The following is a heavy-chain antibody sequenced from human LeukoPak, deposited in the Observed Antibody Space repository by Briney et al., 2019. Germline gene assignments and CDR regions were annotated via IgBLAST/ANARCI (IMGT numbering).Heavy chain of an antibody. CDR3: AREGYYDSSGYPTFDY. Sequence: PSETLSLTCTVSGGSISSYYWSWIRQPPGKGLEWIGYIYYSGSTNYNPSLKRRVTISVDASKNQFSLKLSSVTAADTAVYYCAREGYYDSSGYPTFDYWGQGTLVTVSS. J-gene: IGHJ4*02. D-gene: IGHD3-22*01. CDR1: GGSISSYY. CDR2: IYYSGST. V-gene: IGHV4-59*01.